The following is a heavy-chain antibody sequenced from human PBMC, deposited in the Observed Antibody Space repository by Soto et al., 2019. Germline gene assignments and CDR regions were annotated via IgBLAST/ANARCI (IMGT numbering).Heavy chain of an antibody. CDR3: AKNYYDSSGYWSPFFDY. J-gene: IGHJ4*01. D-gene: IGHD3-22*01. CDR2: ISGSGGST. V-gene: IGHV3-23*01. CDR1: GFTFSSYA. Sequence: VSLRLSCAASGFTFSSYAMSWVRQAPGKGLEWVSAISGSGGSTYYADSVKGRFTISRDNSKNTLYLQMNSLRAEDTAVYYCAKNYYDSSGYWSPFFDYWGQGTLVTVSS.